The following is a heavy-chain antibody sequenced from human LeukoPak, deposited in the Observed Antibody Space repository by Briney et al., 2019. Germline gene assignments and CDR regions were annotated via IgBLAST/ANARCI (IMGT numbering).Heavy chain of an antibody. Sequence: GRSLSLSCAASGFTFNEYAIHWVRQAPGKGLAWVAVVSSDGINKYYADSVKGRFTISRDNSKNTLYLQMNSLRPEDTAVYYCAREKDYGDYIDFWGQGTLVTVSS. V-gene: IGHV3-30-3*01. J-gene: IGHJ4*02. CDR2: VSSDGINK. CDR1: GFTFNEYA. D-gene: IGHD4-17*01. CDR3: AREKDYGDYIDF.